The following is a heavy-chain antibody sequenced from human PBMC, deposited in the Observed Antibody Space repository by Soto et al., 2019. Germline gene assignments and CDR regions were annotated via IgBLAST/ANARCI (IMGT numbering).Heavy chain of an antibody. V-gene: IGHV1-18*01. Sequence: GYTFTTYGISWVRLAPGQGLEWMGWISTYNGITNYAQKFQGRVTMTTDTSTSTAYMELRSLRSDDAAVYYCGTLGYDSSFSYYAHYFQFWGQGTQVTVSS. CDR1: GYTFTTYG. D-gene: IGHD3-22*01. CDR2: ISTYNGIT. J-gene: IGHJ1*01. CDR3: GTLGYDSSFSYYAHYFQF.